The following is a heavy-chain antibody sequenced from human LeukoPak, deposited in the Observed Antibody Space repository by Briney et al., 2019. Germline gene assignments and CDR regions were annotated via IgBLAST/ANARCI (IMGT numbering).Heavy chain of an antibody. CDR3: AHLGHGDYPSYYFDY. CDR1: GGSFSGYY. J-gene: IGHJ4*02. Sequence: SETLSLTCAVYGGSFSGYYWSWIRQPPGKGLEWIGEINHSGSTNYNPSLKSRVTISVDTSKNQFSLKLSSVTAADTAVYYCAHLGHGDYPSYYFDYWGQGTMVTVSS. CDR2: INHSGST. D-gene: IGHD4-17*01. V-gene: IGHV4-34*01.